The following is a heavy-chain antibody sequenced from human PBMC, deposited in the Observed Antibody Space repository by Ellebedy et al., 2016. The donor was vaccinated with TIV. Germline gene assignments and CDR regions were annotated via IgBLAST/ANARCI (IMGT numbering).Heavy chain of an antibody. J-gene: IGHJ4*02. CDR1: GGSISSYY. CDR2: IYYRGIT. CDR3: ARDHGVTGILDY. Sequence: MPWETLSLTCTVSGGSISSYYWRWSRPPPGNCPEWLGNIYYRGITNSNPSLKSRVPISVDTSKSQFSVKLSSVTAADTAVYYLARDHGVTGILDYWGQGTLVTVSS. V-gene: IGHV4-59*01. D-gene: IGHD1-14*01.